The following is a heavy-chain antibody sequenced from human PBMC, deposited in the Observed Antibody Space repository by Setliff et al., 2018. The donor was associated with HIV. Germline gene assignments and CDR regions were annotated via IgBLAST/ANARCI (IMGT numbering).Heavy chain of an antibody. CDR3: ARDGTRLLAAMDV. V-gene: IGHV3-21*01. J-gene: IGHJ6*03. CDR1: GFTLSTYS. Sequence: GGSLRLSCVASGFTLSTYSMNWVRQAPGKGLEWVSSITTDSSYIFDADSVKGRFTISRDNAQNSLYLQMNNLRVEDTAVYYCARDGTRLLAAMDVWGKGTTDTVSS. CDR2: ITTDSSYI.